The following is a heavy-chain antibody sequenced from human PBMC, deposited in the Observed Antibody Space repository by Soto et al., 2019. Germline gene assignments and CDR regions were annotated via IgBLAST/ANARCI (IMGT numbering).Heavy chain of an antibody. V-gene: IGHV4-59*08. CDR2: IYYSGST. J-gene: IGHJ4*02. CDR1: GGSICSYY. Sequence: PSETLSLTCTVSGGSICSYYWSWIRQPPGKGLEWIGYIYYSGSTNYNPSLKSRVTISVDTSKNQFSLKLSSVTAADTAVYYCARLGILTGYNFDYWGQGTLVTVSS. D-gene: IGHD3-9*01. CDR3: ARLGILTGYNFDY.